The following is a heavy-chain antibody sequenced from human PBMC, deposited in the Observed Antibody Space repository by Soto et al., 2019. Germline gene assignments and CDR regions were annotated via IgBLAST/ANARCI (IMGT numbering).Heavy chain of an antibody. CDR3: ARDVSGSAPRGNWFDP. D-gene: IGHD5-12*01. J-gene: IGHJ5*02. CDR2: ISAYNGNT. V-gene: IGHV1-18*04. CDR1: GYTFTSYG. Sequence: ASVKVSCKASGYTFTSYGISWVRQAPGQGLEWMGWISAYNGNTNYAQKLQGRVTMTTDTSTSTAYMELRSLRSDDTAVYYCARDVSGSAPRGNWFDPWGQGTLVTVSS.